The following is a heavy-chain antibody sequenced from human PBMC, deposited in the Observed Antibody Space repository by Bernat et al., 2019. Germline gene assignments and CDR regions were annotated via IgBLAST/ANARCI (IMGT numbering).Heavy chain of an antibody. D-gene: IGHD2-21*01. V-gene: IGHV1-46*03. J-gene: IGHJ6*02. CDR3: ARKRVEMAIICSYGMDV. CDR2: INPSGGRT. Sequence: QVQLVQSGAEVKKPGASVKVSCKASGYTFTSYYMHWVRQAPGQGLEWMGIINPSGGRTSYAQKFQGRVAMTRDTSTSTVYMELSSLRSEDTAVYYCARKRVEMAIICSYGMDVWGQGTTVTVSS. CDR1: GYTFTSYY.